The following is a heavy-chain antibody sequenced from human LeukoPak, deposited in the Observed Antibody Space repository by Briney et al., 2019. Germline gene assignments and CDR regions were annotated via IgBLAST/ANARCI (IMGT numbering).Heavy chain of an antibody. D-gene: IGHD6-13*01. CDR1: GFTFSSYA. V-gene: IGHV3-30-3*01. CDR2: ISYDGSNK. CDR3: AVIAAAGFDY. Sequence: GRSLRLSCAASGFTFSSYAMHWVRQAPGKGLEWVAVISYDGSNKYYADSVKGRFTISRGNSKNTLYLQMNSLRAEDTAVYYCAVIAAAGFDYWGQGTLVTVSS. J-gene: IGHJ4*02.